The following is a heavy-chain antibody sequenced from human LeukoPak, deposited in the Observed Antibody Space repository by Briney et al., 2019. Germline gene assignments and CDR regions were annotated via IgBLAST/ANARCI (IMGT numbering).Heavy chain of an antibody. CDR1: GFTFSSYA. Sequence: PGGSLRLSSAASGFTFSSYAMSWVRQAPGKGLESVSGISGSGDTTYYADSVKGRFTISRDNSKNTLFLQMNSLRAEDTAVYYCARGRAVAGTYFDYWGQGTLVTVSS. CDR2: ISGSGDTT. D-gene: IGHD6-19*01. J-gene: IGHJ4*02. V-gene: IGHV3-23*01. CDR3: ARGRAVAGTYFDY.